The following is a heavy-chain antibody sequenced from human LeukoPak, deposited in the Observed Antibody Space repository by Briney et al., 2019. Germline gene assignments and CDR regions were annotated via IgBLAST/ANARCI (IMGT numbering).Heavy chain of an antibody. V-gene: IGHV3-23*01. CDR2: ISGSGGST. Sequence: PGGSLRLSCAASGFTFSSYAMSWVRQAPGKGLEWVSAISGSGGSTYYADSVKGRFTISRDNSKNTLYLQMNSLRAEDTAVYYCAKVASTVTTYYYYYMDVWGQGTTVTVSS. CDR1: GFTFSSYA. CDR3: AKVASTVTTYYYYYMDV. D-gene: IGHD4-17*01. J-gene: IGHJ6*03.